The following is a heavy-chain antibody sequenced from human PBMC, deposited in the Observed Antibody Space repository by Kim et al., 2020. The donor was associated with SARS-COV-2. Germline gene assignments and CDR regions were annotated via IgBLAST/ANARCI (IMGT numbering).Heavy chain of an antibody. CDR2: IHYSGST. V-gene: IGHV4-39*01. J-gene: IGHJ4*02. D-gene: IGHD6-19*01. Sequence: SETLSLTCTVSGGSISSSSYYWGWIRQPPGKGLEWIGSIHYSGSTYYNPSLKSRVTISVDTSKNQFSLKLSSVTAADTAVYYCANSLIDSSGWYSLEDYWGQGTLVTISS. CDR1: GGSISSSSYY. CDR3: ANSLIDSSGWYSLEDY.